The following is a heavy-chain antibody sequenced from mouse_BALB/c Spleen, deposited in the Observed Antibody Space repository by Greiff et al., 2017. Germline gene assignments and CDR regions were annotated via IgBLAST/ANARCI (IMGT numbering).Heavy chain of an antibody. CDR1: GFTFSSYT. CDR3: TRDPYYGNLGYYFDY. J-gene: IGHJ2*01. Sequence: EVHLVESGGGLVKPGGSLKLSCAASGFTFSSYTMSWVRQTPEKRLEWVATISSGGSYTYYPDSVKGRFTISRDNAKNTLYLQMSSLKSEDTAMYYCTRDPYYGNLGYYFDYWGQGTTLTVSS. V-gene: IGHV5-6-4*01. D-gene: IGHD2-10*01. CDR2: ISSGGSYT.